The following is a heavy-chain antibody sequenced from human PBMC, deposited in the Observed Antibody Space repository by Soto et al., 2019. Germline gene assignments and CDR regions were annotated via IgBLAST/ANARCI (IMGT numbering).Heavy chain of an antibody. CDR1: GFTFSNYA. CDR2: ISGSGAT. D-gene: IGHD3-3*01. J-gene: IGHJ5*02. CDR3: ALALDFWRGQEASARFDP. V-gene: IGHV3-23*01. Sequence: EVQLLDSGGDLVQPGGSLRLSCAGSGFTFSNYALTWVRQAPGRGLEWVSAISGSGATYYAESVTGRFTISRDDSESTIYLQMNSLRGDDTAIYYCALALDFWRGQEASARFDPWGQGTLVTVSS.